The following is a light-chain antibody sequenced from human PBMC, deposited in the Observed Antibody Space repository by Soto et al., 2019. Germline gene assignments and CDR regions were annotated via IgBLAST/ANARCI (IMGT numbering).Light chain of an antibody. CDR1: QSVSSSY. J-gene: IGKJ4*01. Sequence: EIVLTQSPGTLSLSPVERATLSCSASQSVSSSYLAWYQQKPGQAPRLLIYGASSRATGIPDRFSGSGSGTDFTLTISRLEAEDFAVYYCQQYGSSPLTFGGGTKVDI. CDR2: GAS. CDR3: QQYGSSPLT. V-gene: IGKV3-20*01.